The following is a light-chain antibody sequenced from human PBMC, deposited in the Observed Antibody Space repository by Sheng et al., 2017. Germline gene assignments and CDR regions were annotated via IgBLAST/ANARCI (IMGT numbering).Light chain of an antibody. CDR2: AAS. J-gene: IGKJ1*01. CDR3: QQYYSYPSWT. V-gene: IGKV1-8*01. CDR1: QGISSY. Sequence: IRMTQSPSSFSASTGDRVTITCRASQGISSYLAWYQQKPGKAPKLLIYAASTLQSGVPSRFSGSGSGTDFTLTISCLQSEDFATYYCQQYYSYPSWTFGQGTKVEI.